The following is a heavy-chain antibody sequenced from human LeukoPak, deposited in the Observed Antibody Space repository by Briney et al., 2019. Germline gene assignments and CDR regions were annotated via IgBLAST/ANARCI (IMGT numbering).Heavy chain of an antibody. D-gene: IGHD1-26*01. CDR3: AKPGNSGSYYYYYYMDV. J-gene: IGHJ6*03. CDR1: GFTFSGYG. V-gene: IGHV3-30*02. CDR2: IRYDGSNK. Sequence: GGSLRLSCAASGFTFSGYGMHWVRQAPGKGLEWVAFIRYDGSNKYYADSVKGRFTISRDNSKNTLYLQMNSLRAEDTAVYYCAKPGNSGSYYYYYYMDVWGKGTTVTISS.